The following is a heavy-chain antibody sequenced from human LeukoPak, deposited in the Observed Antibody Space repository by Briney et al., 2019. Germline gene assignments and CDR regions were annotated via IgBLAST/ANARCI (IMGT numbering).Heavy chain of an antibody. CDR1: GVSISSYY. V-gene: IGHV4-59*01. CDR2: IYYSGST. CDR3: ARVGAMYYYVSEPHWFDP. D-gene: IGHD3-10*01. J-gene: IGHJ5*01. Sequence: SETLSLTCTVSGVSISSYYWSWIRQPPGEGLEWIGYIYYSGSTNYNPTLKSRVTISVDTSKNQFSLKLSSVTAADTAVYYCARVGAMYYYVSEPHWFDPWGQGTLVTVSS.